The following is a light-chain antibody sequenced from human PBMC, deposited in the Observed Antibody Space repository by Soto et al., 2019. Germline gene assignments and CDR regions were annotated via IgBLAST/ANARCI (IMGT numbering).Light chain of an antibody. CDR1: QDIRND. V-gene: IGKV1-17*01. Sequence: DIQMTQSPSSLSASVGDRVTITCRASQDIRNDLGWYQQKPGKAPKRLIYAASSLQSGVPSRFSGSGSGTEFTLPISILQPEDFSTYYCLQHDDYPSAWTFGQGTKVEIK. CDR2: AAS. J-gene: IGKJ1*01. CDR3: LQHDDYPSAWT.